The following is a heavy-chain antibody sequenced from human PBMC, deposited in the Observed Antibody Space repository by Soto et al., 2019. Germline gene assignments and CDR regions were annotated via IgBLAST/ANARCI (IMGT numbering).Heavy chain of an antibody. Sequence: GASVKVSCKTSGYTFTNHGINWVRQAPGQGLECMGWINPYNSNTNYAQKLQGRVTMTTDTSTSTAYMDLRSLTSDDTAVYYCARDRVAGIWGDAFDIWGQGTMVTVSS. CDR2: INPYNSNT. J-gene: IGHJ3*02. CDR3: ARDRVAGIWGDAFDI. CDR1: GYTFTNHG. V-gene: IGHV1-18*04. D-gene: IGHD3-16*01.